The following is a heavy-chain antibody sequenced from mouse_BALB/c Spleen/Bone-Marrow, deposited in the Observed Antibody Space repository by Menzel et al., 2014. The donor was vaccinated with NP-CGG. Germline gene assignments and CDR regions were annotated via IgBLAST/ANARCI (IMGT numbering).Heavy chain of an antibody. CDR3: ATGYYFDY. J-gene: IGHJ2*01. CDR1: GYTFTSYW. Sequence: QVQLKESGAELAKPGASVKMSCKASGYTFTSYWMHWVKQRPGQGLEWIGYINPSTGYTEYNQKFKDKATLTADKSSSTAYMQLSSLTSEDSAVYYSATGYYFDYWGQGTTLTVSS. CDR2: INPSTGYT. D-gene: IGHD4-1*01. V-gene: IGHV1-7*01.